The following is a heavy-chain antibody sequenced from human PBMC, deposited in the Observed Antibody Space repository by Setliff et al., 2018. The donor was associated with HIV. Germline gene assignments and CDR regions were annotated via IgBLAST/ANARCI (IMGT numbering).Heavy chain of an antibody. V-gene: IGHV1-2*02. CDR1: GYIFTDYY. CDR2: INPNSGAT. D-gene: IGHD1-26*01. CDR3: ARDRIEGATDAFDI. Sequence: ASVKVSCKASGYIFTDYYLHWVRQAPAQGLEWMGWINPNSGATNYAQKFQGKVTMTRATSISTAYMDLSRLRSDDTAVYYCARDRIEGATDAFDIWGQGTMVTVSS. J-gene: IGHJ3*02.